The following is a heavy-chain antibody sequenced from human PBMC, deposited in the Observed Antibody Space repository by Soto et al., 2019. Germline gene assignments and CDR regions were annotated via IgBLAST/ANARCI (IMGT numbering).Heavy chain of an antibody. V-gene: IGHV4-31*03. CDR1: GGSISSGGYY. J-gene: IGHJ4*02. CDR2: IYYSGST. Sequence: SETLSLTCTVSGGSISSGGYYWSWIRQHPGKGLEWIGYIYYSGSTYYNPSLKSRVTISVDTSKNQFSLKLSSVTAADTAVYYCARGPHYYDSSGLIFDYWGQGTLVTVSS. CDR3: ARGPHYYDSSGLIFDY. D-gene: IGHD3-22*01.